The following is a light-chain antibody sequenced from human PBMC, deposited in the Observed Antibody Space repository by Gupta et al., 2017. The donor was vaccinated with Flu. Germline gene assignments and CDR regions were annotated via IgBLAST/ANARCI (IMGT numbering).Light chain of an antibody. Sequence: QSALTQPPSASGSPGQSVTISCTGTSSDVGGYNYVSWYQQHPDKAPKLIIYEVTQRPSGVPDRFSGSKSGNTASLTVSGLQAEDEGEYYCSSYADGNSMVFGGGTKLTV. CDR1: SSDVGGYNY. V-gene: IGLV2-8*01. CDR2: EVT. CDR3: SSYADGNSMV. J-gene: IGLJ2*01.